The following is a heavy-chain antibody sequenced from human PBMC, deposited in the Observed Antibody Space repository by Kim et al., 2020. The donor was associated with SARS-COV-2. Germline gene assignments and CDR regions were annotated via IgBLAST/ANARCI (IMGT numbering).Heavy chain of an antibody. CDR3: ARLLRVRGVIINYFDY. Sequence: KFQGRVTITADEYTSTAYMELSSLRSEDTAMYYCARLLRVRGVIINYFDYWGQGTLVTVSS. D-gene: IGHD3-10*02. V-gene: IGHV1-69*01. J-gene: IGHJ4*02.